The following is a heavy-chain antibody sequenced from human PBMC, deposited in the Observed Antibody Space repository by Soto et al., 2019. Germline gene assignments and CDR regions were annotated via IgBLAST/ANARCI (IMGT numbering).Heavy chain of an antibody. CDR1: GGSLTNYF. Sequence: QVQLQESGPGLVEPSETLSLTCTVSGGSLTNYFWTWIRQSPGKGLEWIAYIRYSGKTDYNPSLKSRVTISLHTPKNQFSLKLTSVTAADTAMYYCARFQYTVVTPFDLWGQGTMVIVSS. V-gene: IGHV4-59*01. J-gene: IGHJ3*01. CDR2: IRYSGKT. D-gene: IGHD2-21*02. CDR3: ARFQYTVVTPFDL.